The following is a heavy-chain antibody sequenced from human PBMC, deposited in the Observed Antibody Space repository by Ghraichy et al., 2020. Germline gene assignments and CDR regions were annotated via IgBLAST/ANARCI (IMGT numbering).Heavy chain of an antibody. CDR2: IWYDGSNK. CDR1: GFTFSSYG. CDR3: ARDLDKQLGGLFDY. D-gene: IGHD6-6*01. Sequence: GGSLRLSCAVSGFTFSSYGMHWVRQAPGKGLEWVAVIWYDGSNKYYADSVKGRFTISRDNSKSTLYLQMNSLRADDTAMYYCARDLDKQLGGLFDYWGQGALVTVSS. V-gene: IGHV3-33*01. J-gene: IGHJ4*02.